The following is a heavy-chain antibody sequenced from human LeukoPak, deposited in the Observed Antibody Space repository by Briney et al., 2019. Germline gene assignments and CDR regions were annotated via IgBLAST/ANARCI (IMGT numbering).Heavy chain of an antibody. J-gene: IGHJ4*02. CDR3: ASQKYGILTGYLPTIDY. CDR1: GASISNYY. CDR2: IYYTGNT. D-gene: IGHD3-9*01. V-gene: IGHV4-59*01. Sequence: SETLSLTCTVSGASISNYYWSWIRQPPGKGLEWIGYIYYTGNTNSNPSLKSRVTMSVDTSKNQFSLKLNSVTAADTAVYYCASQKYGILTGYLPTIDYWGQGTLVTVSS.